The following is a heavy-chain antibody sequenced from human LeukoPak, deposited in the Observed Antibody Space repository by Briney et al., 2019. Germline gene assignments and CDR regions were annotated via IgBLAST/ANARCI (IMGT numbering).Heavy chain of an antibody. D-gene: IGHD3-10*01. CDR2: IKGKIDGGTT. J-gene: IGHJ4*02. CDR1: GFSFSDAW. V-gene: IGHV3-15*01. Sequence: GGSLRLSCAASGFSFSDAWMSWVRQVPGKGLEWVGRIKGKIDGGTTDYAAPVKGRFTVSRDDSKNTLYLQMNNLKTEDTAVYYCTTPPRYYYGSGSPNRPSDYWGQGTLVTVSS. CDR3: TTPPRYYYGSGSPNRPSDY.